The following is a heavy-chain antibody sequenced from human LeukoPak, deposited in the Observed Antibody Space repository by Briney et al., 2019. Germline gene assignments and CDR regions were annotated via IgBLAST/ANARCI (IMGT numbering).Heavy chain of an antibody. Sequence: EASVKVSCEASGGTFSSYAISWVRQAPGQGLEWMGRIIPILGIADYAQKFQGRVTITADKSTSTAYMELSSLRSEDTAVYYCARVLPRDIVVVPAATYYYYGMDVWGQGTTVTVSS. CDR3: ARVLPRDIVVVPAATYYYYGMDV. D-gene: IGHD2-2*01. CDR1: GGTFSSYA. CDR2: IIPILGIA. J-gene: IGHJ6*02. V-gene: IGHV1-69*04.